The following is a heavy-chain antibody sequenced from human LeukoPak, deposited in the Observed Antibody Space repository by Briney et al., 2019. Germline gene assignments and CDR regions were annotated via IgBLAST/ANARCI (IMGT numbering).Heavy chain of an antibody. Sequence: GGSLRLSFAASGFTFSSYAMHWVRQAPGKGLEWVAVISYDGSNKYYADSVKGRFTISRDNSKNTLYLQMNSLRAEDTAVYYCARGLAILWFGELSPIGDAFDIWGQGTMVTVSS. CDR3: ARGLAILWFGELSPIGDAFDI. D-gene: IGHD3-10*01. J-gene: IGHJ3*02. V-gene: IGHV3-30*01. CDR2: ISYDGSNK. CDR1: GFTFSSYA.